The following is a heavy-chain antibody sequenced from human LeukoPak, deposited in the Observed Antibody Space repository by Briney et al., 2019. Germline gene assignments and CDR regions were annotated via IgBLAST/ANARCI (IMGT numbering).Heavy chain of an antibody. D-gene: IGHD3-22*01. Sequence: PVGSLRLSCAASGFTFSSYAMSWVRQAPGKGLEWVSAISGSGGSTYYADSVKGRFTISRDNSRNTLYLQMNSLRAEDTAVYYCAKGVRRSSDYSSPVDYWGQGTLLTVFS. J-gene: IGHJ4*02. CDR3: AKGVRRSSDYSSPVDY. CDR2: ISGSGGST. V-gene: IGHV3-23*01. CDR1: GFTFSSYA.